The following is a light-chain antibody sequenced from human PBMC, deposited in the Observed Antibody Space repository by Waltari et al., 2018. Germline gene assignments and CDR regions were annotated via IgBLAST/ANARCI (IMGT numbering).Light chain of an antibody. CDR3: QRRMESLLT. Sequence: TPCQCVSGYLAWYQQKSGQDPRLPIYDASIRATGIPARFSGGGAEADFTRTSSSLVPEDFAVYYCQRRMESLLTVGGVIKVEI. CDR2: DAS. J-gene: IGKJ4*01. CDR1: QCVSGY. V-gene: IGKV3-11*01.